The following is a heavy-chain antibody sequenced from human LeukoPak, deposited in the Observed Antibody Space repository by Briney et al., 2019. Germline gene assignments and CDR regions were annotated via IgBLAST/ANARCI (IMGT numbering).Heavy chain of an antibody. Sequence: ASVKVSCKASGYTFTSYGISWVRQAPGQGLEWMGWISAYNGNTNYAQKLQGRVTMTTDTSTSTAYMELRSPRSDDTAAYYCAREVITYYDFWSGYCCDAFDIWGQGTMVTVSS. CDR3: AREVITYYDFWSGYCCDAFDI. D-gene: IGHD3-3*01. J-gene: IGHJ3*02. CDR2: ISAYNGNT. V-gene: IGHV1-18*01. CDR1: GYTFTSYG.